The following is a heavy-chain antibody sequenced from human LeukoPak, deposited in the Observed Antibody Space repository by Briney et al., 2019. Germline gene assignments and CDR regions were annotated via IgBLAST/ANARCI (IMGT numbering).Heavy chain of an antibody. CDR3: AKINNDDDY. J-gene: IGHJ4*02. CDR1: GFTFTTFG. V-gene: IGHV3-30*18. Sequence: GSLRLSCAASGFTFTTFGIHWVRQAPGKALEWVAAISPDGKIEYYTDSVKGRFTVSRDNSKNMIYLQMNSLRGEDSAVYFCAKINNDDDYWGQGALVTVSS. CDR2: ISPDGKIE. D-gene: IGHD1/OR15-1a*01.